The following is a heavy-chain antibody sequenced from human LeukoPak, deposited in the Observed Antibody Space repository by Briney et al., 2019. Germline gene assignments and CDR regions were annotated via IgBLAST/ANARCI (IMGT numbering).Heavy chain of an antibody. CDR3: AKDQDSSSWYGAFDI. CDR1: GFTFDDYA. CDR2: ISWNSGSI. Sequence: SLRLSCAASGFTFDDYAMHWVRQAPGKGLEWVSGISWNSGSIGYADSVKGRFTISRDNAENSLYLQMNSLRAEDTALYYCAKDQDSSSWYGAFDIWGQGTMVTVSS. D-gene: IGHD6-13*01. J-gene: IGHJ3*02. V-gene: IGHV3-9*01.